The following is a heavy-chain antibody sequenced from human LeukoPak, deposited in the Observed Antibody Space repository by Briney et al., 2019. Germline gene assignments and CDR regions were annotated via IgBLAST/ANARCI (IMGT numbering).Heavy chain of an antibody. Sequence: GGSLRLSCAASGFTFSSYAMSWVRQAPGKGLEWVSAISGSGGSTYYADSVKGRFTISRDNSKNTLYLQMNSLRAEDTAVYYCAKSGDRYMITFGGVIAPLDYWGQGTLVTVSS. D-gene: IGHD3-16*02. CDR1: GFTFSSYA. CDR2: ISGSGGST. J-gene: IGHJ4*02. V-gene: IGHV3-23*01. CDR3: AKSGDRYMITFGGVIAPLDY.